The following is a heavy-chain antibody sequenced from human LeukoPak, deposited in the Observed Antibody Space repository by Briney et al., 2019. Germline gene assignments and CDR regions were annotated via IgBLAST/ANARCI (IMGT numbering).Heavy chain of an antibody. Sequence: PGGFLRLSCAASGFTFSDYYMSWIRQAPGKGLEWVSYISSSGSTIYYADSVKGRFTISRDNAKNSLYLQMNSLRAEDTAVYYCARDLLWFGEAPYYFDYWGQGTLVTVSS. CDR3: ARDLLWFGEAPYYFDY. CDR1: GFTFSDYY. V-gene: IGHV3-11*01. D-gene: IGHD3-10*01. CDR2: ISSSGSTI. J-gene: IGHJ4*02.